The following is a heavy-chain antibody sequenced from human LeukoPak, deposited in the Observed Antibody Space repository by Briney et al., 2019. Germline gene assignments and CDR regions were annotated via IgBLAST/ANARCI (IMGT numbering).Heavy chain of an antibody. CDR3: ARGGGTGEFDY. V-gene: IGHV3-30-3*01. D-gene: IGHD7-27*01. CDR1: GFTFSNYA. J-gene: IGHJ4*02. Sequence: GGSLRLSCAVSGFTFSNYAMYWVRQAPGKGLESVALISYDGSNKFYADSVKGRFTISRDDSKNTVYLQMNSLRAEDTAVYYRARGGGTGEFDYWGQGTLVTVSS. CDR2: ISYDGSNK.